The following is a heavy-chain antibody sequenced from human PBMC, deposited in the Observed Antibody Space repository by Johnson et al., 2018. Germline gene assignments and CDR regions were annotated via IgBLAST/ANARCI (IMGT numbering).Heavy chain of an antibody. Sequence: QVQLQQWGAGLLEPSETLSLLCAVSGGSFSDYYWSWIRTSPGKGLEWIGEIDHSGSTHHNPSLKSRVTNSGDTSKNQCSLKVTSVTAADTAVYYCARGWYPRGYWGQGTLVTVSS. CDR3: ARGWYPRGY. D-gene: IGHD6-13*01. V-gene: IGHV4-34*01. CDR1: GGSFSDYY. CDR2: IDHSGST. J-gene: IGHJ1*01.